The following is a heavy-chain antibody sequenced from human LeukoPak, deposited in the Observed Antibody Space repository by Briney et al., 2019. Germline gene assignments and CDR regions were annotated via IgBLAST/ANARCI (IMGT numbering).Heavy chain of an antibody. CDR3: ARDIVTVTYCFDP. D-gene: IGHD4-17*01. J-gene: IGHJ5*02. V-gene: IGHV1-2*02. Sequence: ASVKVSCKASGYTFTGYYMHWVRQAPGQGLEWMGWINPNSGGTNYAQKFQGRVTMTRDTSISTAYMELSRLRYDDTAAYYCARDIVTVTYCFDPWGQGTLVTVSS. CDR1: GYTFTGYY. CDR2: INPNSGGT.